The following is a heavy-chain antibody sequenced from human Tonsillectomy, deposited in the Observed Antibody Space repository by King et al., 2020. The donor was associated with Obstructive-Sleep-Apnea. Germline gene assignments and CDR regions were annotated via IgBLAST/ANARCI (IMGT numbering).Heavy chain of an antibody. D-gene: IGHD6-19*01. CDR1: GFTFSSFA. V-gene: IGHV3-30*04. CDR2: ISYDGGNK. CDR3: ARDRRYSSGWSPGYCDL. J-gene: IGHJ2*01. Sequence: VQLVESGGGVVQPGRSLRLSCAASGFTFSSFAMHWVRQAPGKGLECVAVISYDGGNKYFADSVKGRFTISRDNSKNTLYLQMSSLRAEDTAVYYCARDRRYSSGWSPGYCDLWGRGTLVTVSS.